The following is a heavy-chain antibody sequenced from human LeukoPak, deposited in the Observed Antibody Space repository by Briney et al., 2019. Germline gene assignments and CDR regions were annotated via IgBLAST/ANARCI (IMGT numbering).Heavy chain of an antibody. CDR1: GGSISSGDYY. CDR3: ARATVRDCSGYDY. CDR2: IYYSGST. Sequence: PSQTLSLTCTVSGGSISSGDYYWSWIRQPPGKGLEWIGYIYYSGSTYYNPSLRSRVTISVDTSKNQFSLKLSSVTAADTAVYYCARATVRDCSGYDYWGQGTLVTVSS. V-gene: IGHV4-30-4*01. J-gene: IGHJ4*02. D-gene: IGHD3-22*01.